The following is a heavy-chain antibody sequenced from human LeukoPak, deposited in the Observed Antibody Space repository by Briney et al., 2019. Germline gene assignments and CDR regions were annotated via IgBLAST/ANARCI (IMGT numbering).Heavy chain of an antibody. CDR3: ARTVGGTTGTTGY. D-gene: IGHD1-1*01. Sequence: GRSLRLSCAASGFTFSSYAMHWVRQAPGKGLEWVAVTSYDGSNKYYADSVKGRFTISRDNSKNTLYLQMNSLRAEDTAVYYCARTVGGTTGTTGYWGQGTLVTVSS. CDR2: TSYDGSNK. J-gene: IGHJ4*02. CDR1: GFTFSSYA. V-gene: IGHV3-30*04.